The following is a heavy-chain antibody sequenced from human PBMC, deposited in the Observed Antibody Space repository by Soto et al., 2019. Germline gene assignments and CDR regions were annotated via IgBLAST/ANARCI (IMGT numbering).Heavy chain of an antibody. CDR1: GGSISSYY. CDR3: AREGINGYYGSGSAGAFDI. D-gene: IGHD3-10*01. J-gene: IGHJ3*02. V-gene: IGHV4-59*01. Sequence: QVQLQESGPGLVKPSETLSLTCTVSGGSISSYYWSWIRQPPGKGLEWSGYVYYSGSTNYNPSLKSRVAISVDTSNNQFSLKLSSVTAADTAVYYCAREGINGYYGSGSAGAFDIWGQGTMVTVSS. CDR2: VYYSGST.